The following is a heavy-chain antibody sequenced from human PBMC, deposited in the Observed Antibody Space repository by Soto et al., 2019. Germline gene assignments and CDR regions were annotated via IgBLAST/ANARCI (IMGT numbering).Heavy chain of an antibody. CDR1: GFTFSSYA. J-gene: IGHJ4*02. V-gene: IGHV3-23*01. D-gene: IGHD3-3*01. CDR2: ISGSGGST. Sequence: GGSLRLSCAASGFTFSSYAMSWVRQAPGKGLEWVSAISGSGGSTYYADSVKGRFTISRDNSKNTLYLQMNSLRAEDTAVYYCAKFLITIFGVVTLAIDYWGQGTLVTVSS. CDR3: AKFLITIFGVVTLAIDY.